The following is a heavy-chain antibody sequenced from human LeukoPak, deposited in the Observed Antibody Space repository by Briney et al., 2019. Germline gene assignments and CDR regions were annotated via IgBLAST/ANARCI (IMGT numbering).Heavy chain of an antibody. V-gene: IGHV4-34*01. Sequence: SETLSLTCAVYGGSFSGYYWSWIRQPPGKGLEWIGEINHSGSTNYNPSLKSRVTISVDTSKNQFSLKLSSVTAADTAVYYCAREITMVRGVKVLRGDNWFDPWGQGTLVTVSS. CDR2: INHSGST. CDR3: AREITMVRGVKVLRGDNWFDP. J-gene: IGHJ5*02. D-gene: IGHD3-10*01. CDR1: GGSFSGYY.